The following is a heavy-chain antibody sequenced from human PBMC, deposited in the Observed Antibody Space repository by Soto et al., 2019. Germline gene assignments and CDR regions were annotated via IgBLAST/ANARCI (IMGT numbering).Heavy chain of an antibody. CDR1: GYSFSTYW. CDR3: ARSPRSSPYFDY. D-gene: IGHD6-13*01. J-gene: IGHJ4*02. Sequence: GESPKISCKASGYSFSTYWIAWVRQRPGKGLDWMGIIYPGDSDTRYSPSFQGQVTISADRSINPAYLQWNSLEASDTAFYFCARSPRSSPYFDYWGQGALVTVSS. V-gene: IGHV5-51*01. CDR2: IYPGDSDT.